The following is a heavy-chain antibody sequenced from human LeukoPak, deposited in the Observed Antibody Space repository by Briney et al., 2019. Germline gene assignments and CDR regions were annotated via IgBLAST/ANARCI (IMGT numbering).Heavy chain of an antibody. CDR2: IRYNGNNQ. Sequence: GGSLRLSCAASGFTFNNYGMHWVRQAPGKGLEWVAFIRYNGNNQYYADSVKGRFTISRDNSKNTLYLQMNSLKGDDTAVYYCAEDSAFYYIDVWGKGTTVIISS. CDR1: GFTFNNYG. J-gene: IGHJ6*03. V-gene: IGHV3-30*02. D-gene: IGHD3-10*01. CDR3: AEDSAFYYIDV.